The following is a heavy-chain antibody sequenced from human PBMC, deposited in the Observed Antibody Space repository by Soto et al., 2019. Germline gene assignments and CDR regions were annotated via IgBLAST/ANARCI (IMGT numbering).Heavy chain of an antibody. J-gene: IGHJ5*02. V-gene: IGHV3-30*18. D-gene: IGHD2-2*01. CDR2: ISHDGSNK. CDR1: GFTFSSYG. Sequence: QVQLVESGGGVVQPGRSLRLSCAASGFTFSSYGMHWVRQAPGKGLEWVAVISHDGSNKYYGDSVKGRFTISRDNSKNPLHXQMNSLRAEDTAVYYCAKDNCISTSCYRLYNWFDPWGQGTLVTVSS. CDR3: AKDNCISTSCYRLYNWFDP.